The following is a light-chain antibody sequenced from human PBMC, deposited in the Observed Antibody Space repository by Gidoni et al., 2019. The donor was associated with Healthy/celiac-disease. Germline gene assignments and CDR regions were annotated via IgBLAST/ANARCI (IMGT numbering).Light chain of an antibody. CDR3: QQRSKKLT. Sequence: EIVLIQSPATLSLSPGERATLSCRSSQSVSSYLAWYQQKPCQAPRLLIYDASNRATGIPARFSGSGSGTDFTLTISSLEPEDFAVYYCQQRSKKLTFGGGTKVEIK. CDR1: QSVSSY. V-gene: IGKV3-11*01. J-gene: IGKJ4*01. CDR2: DAS.